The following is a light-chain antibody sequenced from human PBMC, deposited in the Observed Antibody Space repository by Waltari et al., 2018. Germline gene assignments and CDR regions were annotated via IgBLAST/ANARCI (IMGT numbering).Light chain of an antibody. CDR2: GAS. V-gene: IGKV3-20*01. J-gene: IGKJ4*01. CDR3: QQYDISPLT. CDR1: QTVRTTN. Sequence: EIVLTQSPGTLSLSPGERATLSCRASQTVRTTNLAWYQQKPGQAPTLLIYGASSRATCIPDRFSGSGSGTDFSLTLSSLEPEDFAVYYCQQYDISPLTFGGGTKVEIK.